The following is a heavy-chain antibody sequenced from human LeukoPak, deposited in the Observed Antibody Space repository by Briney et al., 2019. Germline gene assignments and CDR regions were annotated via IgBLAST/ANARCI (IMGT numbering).Heavy chain of an antibody. CDR3: AKGYGSGSYLADY. CDR2: ISGSGGST. Sequence: PGGSLRLSCAASGFTFSSYAMNWARQAPGKGLEWVSAISGSGGSTYYADSVKGRFTISRDNSENTLYLQMNSLRAEDTAVYYCAKGYGSGSYLADYWGRGTLVTVSS. CDR1: GFTFSSYA. V-gene: IGHV3-23*01. J-gene: IGHJ4*02. D-gene: IGHD3-10*01.